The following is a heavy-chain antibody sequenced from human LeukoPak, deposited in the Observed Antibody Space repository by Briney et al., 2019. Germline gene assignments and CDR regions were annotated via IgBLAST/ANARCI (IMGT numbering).Heavy chain of an antibody. Sequence: PSETLSLTCAVYGGSFSGYYWSWIRQPPGRGLEWIGEINHNGSPNYNPSLKSRVTISVDTSKNHFSLKLNSVTAADTALYYCARGRRQFASGWYGDPYYYYYTDVWDTGTTVTVSS. CDR1: GGSFSGYY. CDR3: ARGRRQFASGWYGDPYYYYYTDV. J-gene: IGHJ6*03. V-gene: IGHV4-34*01. CDR2: INHNGSP. D-gene: IGHD6-19*01.